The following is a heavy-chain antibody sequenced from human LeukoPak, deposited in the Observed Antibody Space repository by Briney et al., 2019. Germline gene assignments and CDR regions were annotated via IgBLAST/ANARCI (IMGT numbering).Heavy chain of an antibody. CDR2: ISGSGGST. CDR3: AGPASSILEWTSYGMDV. J-gene: IGHJ6*02. V-gene: IGHV3-23*01. D-gene: IGHD3-3*01. Sequence: GGSLRLSCAASGFTFSSYAMSWVRQAPGKGLEWVSAISGSGGSTYYADSVKGRFTISRDNSKNTLYLQMNSLRAEDTAVYYCAGPASSILEWTSYGMDVWGQGTTVAVSS. CDR1: GFTFSSYA.